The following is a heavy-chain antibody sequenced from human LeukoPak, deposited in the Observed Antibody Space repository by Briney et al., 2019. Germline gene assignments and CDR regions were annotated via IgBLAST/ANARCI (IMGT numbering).Heavy chain of an antibody. V-gene: IGHV3-30*02. CDR1: GFTFSSYG. CDR3: ARPAGYDFAFDI. Sequence: GGSMRLSCAASGFTFSSYGMHWVRQAPGKGLEWVAFIRYDGSNKYYADSVKGRFTISRDNSKNTLYLQMNSLRAEDTAVYYCARPAGYDFAFDIWGQGTMVTVSP. CDR2: IRYDGSNK. D-gene: IGHD5-12*01. J-gene: IGHJ3*02.